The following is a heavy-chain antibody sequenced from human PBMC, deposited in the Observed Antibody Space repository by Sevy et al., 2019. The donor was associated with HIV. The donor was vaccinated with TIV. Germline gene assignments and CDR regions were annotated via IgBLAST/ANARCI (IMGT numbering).Heavy chain of an antibody. CDR1: GFTFSSYS. J-gene: IGHJ4*02. CDR3: ATEGRDSSGYYFLYYY. V-gene: IGHV3-48*02. CDR2: ISSRGDII. D-gene: IGHD3-22*01. Sequence: GGSLRLSCAASGFTFSSYSMIWVRQAPGKGLEWVSYISSRGDIIYYADSVKGRFTISRDNAKNSLFLQMNSLRDEDTAVYYCATEGRDSSGYYFLYYYWGQRTLVTVSS.